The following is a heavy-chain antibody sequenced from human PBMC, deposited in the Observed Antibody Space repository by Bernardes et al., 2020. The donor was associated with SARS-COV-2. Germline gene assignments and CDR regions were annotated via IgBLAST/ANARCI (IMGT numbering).Heavy chain of an antibody. CDR1: GYTFTSYG. CDR2: ISAYNGNT. CDR3: ARHGGITMIVVVIPGYFDY. V-gene: IGHV1-18*01. D-gene: IGHD3-22*01. Sequence: ASVKVSCKASGYTFTSYGISWVRQAPGQGLEWMGWISAYNGNTNYAQKLQGRVTMTTDTSTSTAYMELRSLRSDDTAVYYCARHGGITMIVVVIPGYFDYWGQGTLVTVSS. J-gene: IGHJ4*02.